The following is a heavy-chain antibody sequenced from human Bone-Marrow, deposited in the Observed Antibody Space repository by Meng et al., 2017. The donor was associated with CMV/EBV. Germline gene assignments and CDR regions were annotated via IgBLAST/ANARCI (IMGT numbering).Heavy chain of an antibody. D-gene: IGHD2/OR15-2a*01. CDR3: ARDFYSVFDY. CDR1: GFTFSSYA. J-gene: IGHJ4*02. Sequence: GESLKISCAASGFTFSSYAMHWVRQAPGKGLEWVAVISYDGSNKYYADSVKGRFTITRDNSKTTLYLQMNSLRAEDTAVYYCARDFYSVFDYWGQGTLVTVSS. CDR2: ISYDGSNK. V-gene: IGHV3-30*04.